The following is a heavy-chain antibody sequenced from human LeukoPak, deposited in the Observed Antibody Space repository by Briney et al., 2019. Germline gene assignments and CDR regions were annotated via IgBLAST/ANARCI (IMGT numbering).Heavy chain of an antibody. D-gene: IGHD3-16*01. V-gene: IGHV1-18*01. CDR2: ISAYNGNT. CDR1: GYTFTSYG. Sequence: GASVKVSCKASGYTFTSYGISWVRQAPGQGLEWMGWISAYNGNTNYAQKFQGRVTITRDTSASTAYMELNSLESEDTAVYYCARAPAYTHNWFDPWGQGTLVTVSS. CDR3: ARAPAYTHNWFDP. J-gene: IGHJ5*02.